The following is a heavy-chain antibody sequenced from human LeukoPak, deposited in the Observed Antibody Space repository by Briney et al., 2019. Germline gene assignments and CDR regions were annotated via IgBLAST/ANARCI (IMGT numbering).Heavy chain of an antibody. J-gene: IGHJ3*02. V-gene: IGHV3-48*02. CDR3: ARDRNYYDSSGSDAFDI. CDR2: FSSSSSTI. D-gene: IGHD3-22*01. CDR1: GFTFSLYS. Sequence: GVPLRLSCGASGFTFSLYSMICLPHSPEKGGEGVSYFSSSSSTIYYADSVKGRFTISRDNAKNSLYMQMNSLRDEDTAVYYCARDRNYYDSSGSDAFDIWGQGTMVTVSS.